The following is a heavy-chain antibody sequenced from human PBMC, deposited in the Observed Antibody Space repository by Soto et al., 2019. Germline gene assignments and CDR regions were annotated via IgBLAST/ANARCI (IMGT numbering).Heavy chain of an antibody. J-gene: IGHJ5*02. CDR3: ARVGPWVPYYYDSSPYTFENWFDP. Sequence: PSETLSLTCTVSGGSISGGDFYWSWIRQTPGKGLEWIGYIYSSGSAYYNPSLKSRVTISLFTSKNYFSLILNSVTAADTAVYYCARVGPWVPYYYDSSPYTFENWFDPWGQGTLVTVSS. D-gene: IGHD3-22*01. CDR1: GGSISGGDFY. V-gene: IGHV4-30-4*01. CDR2: IYSSGSA.